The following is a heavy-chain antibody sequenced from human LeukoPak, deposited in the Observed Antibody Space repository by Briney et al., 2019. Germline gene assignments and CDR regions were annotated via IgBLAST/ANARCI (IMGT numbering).Heavy chain of an antibody. D-gene: IGHD5-18*01. J-gene: IGHJ4*02. CDR1: GASISSYY. CDR3: ASLSVDTAMEGYYFDY. V-gene: IGHV4-59*01. Sequence: SETLSLTCTVSGASISSYYWSWIRQPPGKGLEWIGYIYYSGSTNYNPSLKSRVTISVDTSKNQFSLKLSSVTAADTAVYYCASLSVDTAMEGYYFDYWGQGTLVTVSS. CDR2: IYYSGST.